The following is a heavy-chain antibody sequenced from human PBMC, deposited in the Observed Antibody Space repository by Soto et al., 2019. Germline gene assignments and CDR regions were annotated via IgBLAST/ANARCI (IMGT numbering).Heavy chain of an antibody. CDR3: GRYPAFWSGDSCPPPGP. CDR1: GGSLNGFY. D-gene: IGHD3-3*01. V-gene: IGHV4-34*01. CDR2: INHSGGT. J-gene: IGHJ5*02. Sequence: QVQLHQWGAGLVKPSEILSLSCAVNGGSLNGFYWNWIRQAPGKGLEWIGEINHSGGTSYNPSLKSRVTISRDPSKNPFSLNIASVTAADTAVYYRGRYPAFWSGDSCPPPGPWGQGILVTVTS.